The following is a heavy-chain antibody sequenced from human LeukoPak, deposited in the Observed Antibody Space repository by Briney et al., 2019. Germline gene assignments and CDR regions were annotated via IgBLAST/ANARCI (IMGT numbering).Heavy chain of an antibody. CDR1: GFTFRSHA. CDR3: ARQNTPHGNFDY. J-gene: IGHJ4*02. Sequence: GGSLRLSCATSGFTFRSHAMHWVRQPAGEGLEWVSALGTAGDTFYPGSVKGRFTISRDNAKKSLFLQMNSLRAEDTAVYYCARQNTPHGNFDYWGQGTLVTVSS. CDR2: LGTAGDT. V-gene: IGHV3-13*01. D-gene: IGHD5-24*01.